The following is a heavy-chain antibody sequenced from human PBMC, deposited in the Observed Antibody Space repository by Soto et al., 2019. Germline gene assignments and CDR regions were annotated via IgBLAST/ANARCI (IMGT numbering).Heavy chain of an antibody. CDR2: IHSGGSRI. J-gene: IGHJ6*02. CDR3: ARAYLGRLPRRADYYYAMDV. Sequence: EVQLVESGGGLVQPGGSLILSCAASGFTFSTYHMNWVRQAPGKGLEWVSYIHSGGSRIYYADSVKGRFTISRDNAKNSLYLQMNNLRVDDTAVYFCARAYLGRLPRRADYYYAMDVWGRGTTVTVSS. CDR1: GFTFSTYH. V-gene: IGHV3-48*03. D-gene: IGHD1-26*01.